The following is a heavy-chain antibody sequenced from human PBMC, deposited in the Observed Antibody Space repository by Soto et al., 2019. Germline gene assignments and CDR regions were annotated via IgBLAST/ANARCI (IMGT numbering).Heavy chain of an antibody. Sequence: QVQLVESGGGVVQPGRSLRLSCAASGFTFSSYGMHWVRQAPGKGLEWVAVIWYDGSNKYYADSVKGRFTISRDNSKNPLYLQMNSLGAEDTAVYYCAREPQQWLVRYNWFDPWGQGTLVTVSS. J-gene: IGHJ5*02. CDR2: IWYDGSNK. CDR3: AREPQQWLVRYNWFDP. D-gene: IGHD6-19*01. CDR1: GFTFSSYG. V-gene: IGHV3-33*01.